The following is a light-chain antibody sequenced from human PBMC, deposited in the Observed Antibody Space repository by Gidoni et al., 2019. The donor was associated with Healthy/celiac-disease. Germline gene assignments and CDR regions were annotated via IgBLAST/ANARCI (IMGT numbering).Light chain of an antibody. V-gene: IGLV1-51*02. CDR2: ENN. CDR1: SSNIGNNY. Sequence: QSVLPQPPSVSAAPGPKVTISCAGSSSNIGNNYGSWYQQLPGTAPKLLIYENNKRPSGIPDRFSGSKSGTSATLGITGLQTGDEADYYCGTWDSSLSAVVFGGGTKLTVL. J-gene: IGLJ2*01. CDR3: GTWDSSLSAVV.